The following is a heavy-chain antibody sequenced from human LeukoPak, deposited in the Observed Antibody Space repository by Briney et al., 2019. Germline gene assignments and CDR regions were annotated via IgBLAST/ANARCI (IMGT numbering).Heavy chain of an antibody. Sequence: PGGPLRLSCAASGFTFSSYGMHWVRQAPGKGLEWVAVIWYDGSNKYYADSVKGRFTISRDNSKNTLYLQMNSLRAEDTAVYYCAREGTYYYGSGTSFGLDYWGQGTLVTVSS. CDR2: IWYDGSNK. CDR3: AREGTYYYGSGTSFGLDY. CDR1: GFTFSSYG. D-gene: IGHD3-10*01. J-gene: IGHJ4*02. V-gene: IGHV3-33*01.